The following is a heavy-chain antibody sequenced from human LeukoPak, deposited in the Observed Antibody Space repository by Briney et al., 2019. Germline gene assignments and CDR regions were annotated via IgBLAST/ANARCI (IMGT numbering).Heavy chain of an antibody. Sequence: PGGSLRLSCAASGFTFSSYAMSWVRQAPGKGLEWVSAISGSGGSTYYADSVKGRFTISRDNSKNTLYLQMNSLRAEDTAVYYCAKGIAAAAFSYYYYGMDVWGQGTTVTVSS. CDR3: AKGIAAAAFSYYYYGMDV. J-gene: IGHJ6*02. CDR1: GFTFSSYA. CDR2: ISGSGGST. D-gene: IGHD6-13*01. V-gene: IGHV3-23*01.